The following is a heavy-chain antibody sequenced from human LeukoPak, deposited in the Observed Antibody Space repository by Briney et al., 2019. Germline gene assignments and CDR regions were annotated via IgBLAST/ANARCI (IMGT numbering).Heavy chain of an antibody. V-gene: IGHV1-69*05. CDR3: ARVVGWPPNSSRLYYMDV. J-gene: IGHJ6*03. CDR2: IIPIFGTA. Sequence: SEKVSCKASGGTFSSYAISWVRQAPRQGLEWMGRIIPIFGTANYAQKFQGRVTITTDESTSTAYMELSSLRSEDTAVYYCARVVGWPPNSSRLYYMDVWGKGTTVTVSS. CDR1: GGTFSSYA. D-gene: IGHD6-13*01.